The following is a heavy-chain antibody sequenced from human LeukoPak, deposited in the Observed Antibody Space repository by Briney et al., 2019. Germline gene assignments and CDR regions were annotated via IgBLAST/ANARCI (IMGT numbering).Heavy chain of an antibody. J-gene: IGHJ6*01. CDR3: ARDYYYGSRSPNNYYGMDV. CDR1: GFTVSSNY. D-gene: IGHD3-10*01. CDR2: IYSGGST. V-gene: IGHV3-53*01. Sequence: GGSLRLSCAASGFTVSSNYMSWVRQAPGKGLEWVSVIYSGGSTYYADSVKGRFTISRDNSKNTLYLQMNSLRAEDTAVYYCARDYYYGSRSPNNYYGMDVXXXGATVTVSS.